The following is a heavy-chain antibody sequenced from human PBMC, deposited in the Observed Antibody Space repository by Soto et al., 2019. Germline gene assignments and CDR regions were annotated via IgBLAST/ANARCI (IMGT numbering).Heavy chain of an antibody. CDR1: GWSFSGYY. CDR2: ISHSGST. V-gene: IGHV4-34*01. J-gene: IGHJ6*02. D-gene: IGHD6-19*01. Sequence: SETLSLTCAVYGWSFSGYYWSWIRQPPGKGLEWIGEISHSGSTNYNPSLKSRVTISVDTSKNQFSLKLSSVTAEDTAVYSCARDGAASGWEPYYYYYGMDVWGQGTTVTVS. CDR3: ARDGAASGWEPYYYYYGMDV.